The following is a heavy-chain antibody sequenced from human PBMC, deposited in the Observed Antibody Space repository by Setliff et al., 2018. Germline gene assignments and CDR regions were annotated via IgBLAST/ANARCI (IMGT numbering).Heavy chain of an antibody. CDR3: ARDMGQPYYFES. CDR1: GGSISSSSHY. Sequence: SETLSLTCTVSGGSISSSSHYWGWLRQPPGKGLEWIGSIYYTGSTYYNPSLKSRVTMSVDTSKRQFSLKLGSATAADTAVYYCARDMGQPYYFESWGLGTLVTVSS. V-gene: IGHV4-39*07. CDR2: IYYTGST. J-gene: IGHJ4*02. D-gene: IGHD1-1*01.